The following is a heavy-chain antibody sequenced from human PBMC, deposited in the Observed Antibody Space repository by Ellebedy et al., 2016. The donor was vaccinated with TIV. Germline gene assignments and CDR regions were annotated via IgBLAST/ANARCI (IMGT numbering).Heavy chain of an antibody. CDR3: TRDRIVGATSYGY. D-gene: IGHD1-26*01. Sequence: GESLKISCAASGFTFSSCAMSWVRQAPGKELEWVSAISGSGTGTYYADSVKGRFTISRDNAKNSLYLQMNSLRAEDTAVYYCTRDRIVGATSYGYWGQGTLVTVSS. V-gene: IGHV3-23*01. CDR1: GFTFSSCA. CDR2: ISGSGTGT. J-gene: IGHJ4*02.